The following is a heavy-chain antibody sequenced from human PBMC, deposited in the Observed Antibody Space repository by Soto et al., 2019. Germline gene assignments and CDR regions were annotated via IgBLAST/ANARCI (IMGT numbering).Heavy chain of an antibody. CDR1: GGSFSGYY. J-gene: IGHJ5*02. CDR2: INHSGST. D-gene: IGHD4-17*01. Sequence: QVQLQQWGAGLLKPSETLSLTCAVYGGSFSGYYWSWIRQPPGKGLEWIGEINHSGSTNYNPSLKSRVTISVDTSKNQFSLKRSSVTAADTAVYYCARAAGLRRWFDPWGQGTLVTVSS. V-gene: IGHV4-34*01. CDR3: ARAAGLRRWFDP.